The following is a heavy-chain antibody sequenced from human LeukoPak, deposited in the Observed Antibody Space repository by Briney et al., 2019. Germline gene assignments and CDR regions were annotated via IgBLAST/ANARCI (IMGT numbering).Heavy chain of an antibody. V-gene: IGHV4-59*08. CDR3: AKVDTAMDLGYGMDV. CDR1: GGSISSYF. D-gene: IGHD5-18*01. J-gene: IGHJ6*02. Sequence: SETLSLTCTVSGGSISSYFWSRVRQPPGKGLEWMGYIYYSGSTNYNPSLKSRVTISVDTSKNQFSLKLSSVTAADTAVYYCAKVDTAMDLGYGMDVWGQGTTVTVSS. CDR2: IYYSGST.